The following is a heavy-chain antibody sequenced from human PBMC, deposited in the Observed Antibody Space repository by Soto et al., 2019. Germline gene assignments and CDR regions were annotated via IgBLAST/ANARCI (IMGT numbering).Heavy chain of an antibody. CDR3: AKLLSGSGPFDF. J-gene: IGHJ4*02. D-gene: IGHD6-19*01. Sequence: EVQLVQSGTEVKKPGESLKISCTGSGYKFTSYWIGWVRQMPGKGLEWMGTIYPHDSDTRYSPSFQGLVTISVDKSMNTAYLQLSGLKASDTAIYYCAKLLSGSGPFDFWGQGTLVTVSS. CDR2: IYPHDSDT. CDR1: GYKFTSYW. V-gene: IGHV5-51*01.